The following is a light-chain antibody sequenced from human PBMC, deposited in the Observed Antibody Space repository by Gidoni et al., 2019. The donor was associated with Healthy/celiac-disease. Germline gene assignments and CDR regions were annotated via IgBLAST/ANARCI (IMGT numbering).Light chain of an antibody. CDR2: AAA. V-gene: IGKV1-39*01. CDR3: QQSYSTLWT. J-gene: IGKJ1*01. Sequence: DIQMTQSPSSLSASLGDRVTITCRASQSISSYLNWYQQKPGKAPQLLIYAAASLQSGVPSRFSGSGSGTDFTLPTSSLQPEDFATYYCQQSYSTLWTFGQGTKVEIK. CDR1: QSISSY.